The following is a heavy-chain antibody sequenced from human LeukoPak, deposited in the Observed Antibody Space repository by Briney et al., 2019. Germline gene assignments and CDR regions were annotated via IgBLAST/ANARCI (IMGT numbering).Heavy chain of an antibody. Sequence: ASVKVSCKASGYTFTSYGISWVRQAPGQGLEWMGWISAYNGNTNYAQKLQGRVTMTTDTSTSTAYMELSSLRSEDTAVYYCARGKGTGYYYYYYMDVWGKGTTVTISS. CDR3: ARGKGTGYYYYYYMDV. CDR1: GYTFTSYG. J-gene: IGHJ6*03. CDR2: ISAYNGNT. D-gene: IGHD3-10*01. V-gene: IGHV1-18*01.